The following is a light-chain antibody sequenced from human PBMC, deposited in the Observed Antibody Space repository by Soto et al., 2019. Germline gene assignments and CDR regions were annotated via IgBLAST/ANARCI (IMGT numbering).Light chain of an antibody. J-gene: IGKJ5*01. Sequence: EIVMTQSPATLSVSPGERAALSCRASQSVSSNLAWYQQKPGHAPRLLIYGASTRATGIPARCIGSGSGREVTLTISSLQAEDFAIYYCQQYNDWPPFTFGQGTRLEIK. CDR2: GAS. CDR1: QSVSSN. CDR3: QQYNDWPPFT. V-gene: IGKV3-15*01.